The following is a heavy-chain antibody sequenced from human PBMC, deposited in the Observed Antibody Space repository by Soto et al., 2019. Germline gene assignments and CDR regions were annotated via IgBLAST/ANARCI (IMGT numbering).Heavy chain of an antibody. CDR3: ARCMGRVSGSGSLEYYYYYYGMDV. D-gene: IGHD3-10*01. CDR1: GYSFTSYW. V-gene: IGHV5-51*01. Sequence: EVQLVQSGAEVKKPGESLKISCKGSGYSFTSYWIGWVRQMPGKGLEWMGIIYPGDSDTRYSPSFQGQVTISADKSISTAYLQWSSLKASDTAMYYCARCMGRVSGSGSLEYYYYYYGMDVWGQGTTVTVSS. J-gene: IGHJ6*02. CDR2: IYPGDSDT.